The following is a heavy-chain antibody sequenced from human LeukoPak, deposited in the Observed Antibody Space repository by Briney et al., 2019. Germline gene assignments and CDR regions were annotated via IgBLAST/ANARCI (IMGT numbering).Heavy chain of an antibody. CDR1: GGSISSYY. CDR2: IYYSGST. D-gene: IGHD3-3*01. Sequence: SDTLSLTCTVSGGSISSYYWTWIRQPPGEGMEWIGYIYYSGSTSYNPSLKSRVTISVATSKNQFSLKLSSVTAADTAVYYCARQYDFWSGLFDYCGQGSLVTVSS. J-gene: IGHJ4*02. CDR3: ARQYDFWSGLFDY. V-gene: IGHV4-59*08.